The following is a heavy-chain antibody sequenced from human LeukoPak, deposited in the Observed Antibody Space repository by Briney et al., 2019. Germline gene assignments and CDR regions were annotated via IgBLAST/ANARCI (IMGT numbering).Heavy chain of an antibody. Sequence: GESLKISCKGSGSSFTSYWIGWVRQMPGKGLEWMGIIYPGDSDTRYSPSFQGQVTISADKSISTAYLQWSSLKASDTAMYYCARLDLWFGESIEGFDYWGQGTLVTVSS. CDR1: GSSFTSYW. CDR3: ARLDLWFGESIEGFDY. V-gene: IGHV5-51*01. J-gene: IGHJ4*02. D-gene: IGHD3-10*01. CDR2: IYPGDSDT.